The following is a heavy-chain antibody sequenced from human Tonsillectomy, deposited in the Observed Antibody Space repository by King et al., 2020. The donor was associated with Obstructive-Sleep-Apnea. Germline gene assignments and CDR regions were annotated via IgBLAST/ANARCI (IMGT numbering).Heavy chain of an antibody. J-gene: IGHJ6*02. Sequence: VQLVESGGGLVKPGGSLRLSCAASGFTFSSYSMNWVRQAPGKGLEWVSSISSSSSYIYYADSVKGRFTISRDNAKNSLYLQMNSLGAEDTAVYYCARDLRYSGSYYYYYGMDVWGQGTTVTVSS. CDR2: ISSSSSYI. V-gene: IGHV3-21*01. CDR1: GFTFSSYS. D-gene: IGHD1-26*01. CDR3: ARDLRYSGSYYYYYGMDV.